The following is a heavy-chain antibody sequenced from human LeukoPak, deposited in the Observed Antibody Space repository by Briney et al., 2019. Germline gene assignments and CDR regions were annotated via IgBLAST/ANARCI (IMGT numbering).Heavy chain of an antibody. Sequence: GGSLRLSCAASGLTFSGSAMSWVRPAPGKGLEWGSLISGSGNSTYYADSVNGRFTISRDNSKNTLYLQMNSLRAEDTAVYYCAKVLVLVSANRYYFDYWGQGTLVTVSS. CDR3: AKVLVLVSANRYYFDY. D-gene: IGHD2-15*01. J-gene: IGHJ4*02. V-gene: IGHV3-23*01. CDR2: ISGSGNST. CDR1: GLTFSGSA.